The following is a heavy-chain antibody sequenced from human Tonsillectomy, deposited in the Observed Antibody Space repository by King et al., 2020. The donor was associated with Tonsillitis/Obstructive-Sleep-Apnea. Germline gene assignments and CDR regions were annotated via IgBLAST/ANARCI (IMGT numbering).Heavy chain of an antibody. CDR2: ISYDGHT. CDR1: GGSISGDS. D-gene: IGHD5-12*01. CDR3: ASDPRGSPRNTFDI. J-gene: IGHJ3*02. Sequence: VQLQESGPGLVKPSETLSLTCTVSGGSISGDSWSCIRPPPGKGLAWIGYISYDGHTNYNPSLESRVTISVGPSKNQFSLKLNSMTAADTAVYYCASDPRGSPRNTFDIWGLGTMVTVSS. V-gene: IGHV4-59*01.